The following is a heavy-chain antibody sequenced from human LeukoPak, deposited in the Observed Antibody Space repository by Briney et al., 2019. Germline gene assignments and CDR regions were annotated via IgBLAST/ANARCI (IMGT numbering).Heavy chain of an antibody. CDR1: GRSISNYY. CDR2: IYSTGST. V-gene: IGHV4-59*07. J-gene: IGHJ4*02. CDR3: ARGGISVSGFDD. Sequence: QPSDTQSLTCTLSGRSISNYYWSWTRQPPGKGLEWIGYIYSTGSTNYNASLRSRVNISLDTYKNQFSLNLNSVTGADTAVYYCARGGISVSGFDDWGPGTLVTVSS. D-gene: IGHD6-19*01.